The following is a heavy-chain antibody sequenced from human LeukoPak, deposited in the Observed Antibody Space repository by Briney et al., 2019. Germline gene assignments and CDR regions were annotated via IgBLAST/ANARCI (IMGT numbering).Heavy chain of an antibody. V-gene: IGHV3-33*01. CDR1: GFTFSSYG. J-gene: IGHJ4*02. D-gene: IGHD2-21*02. CDR2: IWYDGSNK. Sequence: GGSLRLSCAASGFTFSSYGMHWVRQAPGKGLEWVAVIWYDGSNKYCADSVKGRFTISRDNSKNTLYLQMNSLRAEDTAVCYCASGGCGGDCYSDFDYWGQGTLVTVSS. CDR3: ASGGCGGDCYSDFDY.